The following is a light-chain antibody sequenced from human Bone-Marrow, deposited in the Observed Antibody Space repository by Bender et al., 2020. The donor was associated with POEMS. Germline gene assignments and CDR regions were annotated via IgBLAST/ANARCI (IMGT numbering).Light chain of an antibody. CDR3: SAYAVSHNLL. Sequence: QSALTQPASVSESPGLSITISCTGTSSDVGNYDLVSWYQQHPGKVPKLLIYDVNKRPSGVPDRFSGSKSDNTASLTVSGLQADDEAYYYCSAYAVSHNLLFGGGTKLTVL. CDR1: SSDVGNYDL. J-gene: IGLJ3*02. V-gene: IGLV2-8*01. CDR2: DVN.